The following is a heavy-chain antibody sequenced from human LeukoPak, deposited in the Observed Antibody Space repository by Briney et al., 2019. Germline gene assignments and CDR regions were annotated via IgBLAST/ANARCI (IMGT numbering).Heavy chain of an antibody. Sequence: SETLSLTCAVYGGSFSGYYWSWIRQPPGKGLEWFGEINHSGSTNYNPSLKSRVTISVDTSKNQFSLKLSSVTAADTAVYYCARDRDYDGNDAFDIWGQGTMVTVSS. CDR1: GGSFSGYY. J-gene: IGHJ3*02. CDR2: INHSGST. D-gene: IGHD4-23*01. V-gene: IGHV4-34*01. CDR3: ARDRDYDGNDAFDI.